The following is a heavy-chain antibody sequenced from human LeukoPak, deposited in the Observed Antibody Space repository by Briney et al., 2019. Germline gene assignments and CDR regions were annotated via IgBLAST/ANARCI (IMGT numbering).Heavy chain of an antibody. Sequence: SETLSLTCTVSGYSISSGYYWGWIRQPPGKGLEWIGSIYHSGSTYYNPSLKSRVTISVDTSKNQFSLKLSSVTAADTAVYYCARSDDSGSPDYWGQGTLVTVSS. V-gene: IGHV4-38-2*02. CDR3: ARSDDSGSPDY. D-gene: IGHD5-12*01. J-gene: IGHJ4*02. CDR1: GYSISSGYY. CDR2: IYHSGST.